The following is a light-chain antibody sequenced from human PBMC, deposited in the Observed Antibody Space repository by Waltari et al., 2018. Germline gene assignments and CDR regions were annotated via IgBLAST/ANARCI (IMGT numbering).Light chain of an antibody. CDR3: QSYDKTNQV. CDR1: SGSISSSL. Sequence: FLLTQPRSMSESPGETVPISCGRTSGSISSSLVQWYQQRPGSVPTTVIYEDNDRPSWVSDRFSGSIDTSSNSAVLTISGLQIEDEADYYCQSYDKTNQVFGGGTKLTVL. J-gene: IGLJ3*02. CDR2: EDN. V-gene: IGLV6-57*03.